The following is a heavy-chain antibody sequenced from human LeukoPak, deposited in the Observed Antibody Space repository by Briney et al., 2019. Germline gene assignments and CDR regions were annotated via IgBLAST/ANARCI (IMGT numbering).Heavy chain of an antibody. D-gene: IGHD1-1*01. Sequence: GGSLRLSCAASGFTFDDYAMHWVRQAPGKGLEWVSGISWNSGSIGYADSAKGRFTISRDNAKNSLYLQMNSLRAEDTALYYCANQAGNWRGQGTLVTVSS. CDR2: ISWNSGSI. CDR3: ANQAGNW. CDR1: GFTFDDYA. V-gene: IGHV3-9*01. J-gene: IGHJ4*02.